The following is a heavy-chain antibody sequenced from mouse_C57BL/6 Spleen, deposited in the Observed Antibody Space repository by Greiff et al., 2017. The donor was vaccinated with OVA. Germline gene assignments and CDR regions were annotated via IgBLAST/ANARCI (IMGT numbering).Heavy chain of an antibody. V-gene: IGHV1-82*01. J-gene: IGHJ2*01. Sequence: VQVVESGPELVKPGASVKISCKASGYAFSSSWMNWVKQRPGQGLEWIVRIYPGDGDTNYNGKFKGKATLTADKSSSTAYMQLSSLTSEDSAVYFCARSVAYFDYWGQGTTLTVSS. CDR2: IYPGDGDT. CDR3: ARSVAYFDY. CDR1: GYAFSSSW.